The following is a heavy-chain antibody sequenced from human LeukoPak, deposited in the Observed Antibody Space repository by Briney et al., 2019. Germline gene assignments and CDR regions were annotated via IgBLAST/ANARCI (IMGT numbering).Heavy chain of an antibody. CDR2: IIPIFGTA. J-gene: IGHJ4*02. CDR3: ARDAEMGATRY. CDR1: GGTFSSYA. D-gene: IGHD1-26*01. Sequence: GASVKVSCKASGGTFSSYAISWVRQAPGQGLEWMGRIIPIFGTANYAQKFQGRVTITTDESTSTAYMELSSLRSEDTAVYYCARDAEMGATRYWGQGTLSPSPQ. V-gene: IGHV1-69*05.